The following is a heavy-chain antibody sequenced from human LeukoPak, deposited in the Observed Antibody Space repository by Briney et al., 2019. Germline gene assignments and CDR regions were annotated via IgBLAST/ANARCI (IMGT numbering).Heavy chain of an antibody. Sequence: PGGSLRLSCAASGFTFSIYVMTWVRQAPGKGLEWVSAIYGSGETTYYADSVKGRFTVSRDNSKNTLYLQMNGLRVEDTAVYYCVKAGLNGDIILNSWGKGTLVTVSS. D-gene: IGHD2-8*01. V-gene: IGHV3-23*01. CDR1: GFTFSIYV. J-gene: IGHJ4*02. CDR2: IYGSGETT. CDR3: VKAGLNGDIILNS.